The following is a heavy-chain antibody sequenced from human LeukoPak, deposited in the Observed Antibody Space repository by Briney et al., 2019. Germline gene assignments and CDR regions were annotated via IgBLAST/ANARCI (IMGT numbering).Heavy chain of an antibody. CDR3: ARGKRNYYGSGSYYYGY. V-gene: IGHV4-4*07. CDR2: IYTSGST. CDR1: GGSVSSYY. Sequence: SETLSLTCTFSGGSVSSYYWSWIRQPAGKGLEWIGRIYTSGSTNYNPSLKGRVTMSVDTSKSQFSLKLSSVTAADTAVYYCARGKRNYYGSGSYYYGYWGQGTLVTVSS. J-gene: IGHJ4*02. D-gene: IGHD3-10*01.